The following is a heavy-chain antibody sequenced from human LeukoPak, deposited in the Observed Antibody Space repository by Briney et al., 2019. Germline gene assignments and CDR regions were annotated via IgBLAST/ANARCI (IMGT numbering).Heavy chain of an antibody. D-gene: IGHD2-8*01. J-gene: IGHJ6*02. CDR3: AKRLTETNYNGMDV. CDR1: GLTFHYYG. V-gene: IGHV3-23*01. Sequence: GGSLRLSCVASGLTFHYYGMDCGRQAPGKGLEWVAGISGSGGATDYADFVKGRFTISRDNSRNTLYLQMNSLRAEDAAIYYCAKRLTETNYNGMDVWGQGTTVTVSS. CDR2: ISGSGGAT.